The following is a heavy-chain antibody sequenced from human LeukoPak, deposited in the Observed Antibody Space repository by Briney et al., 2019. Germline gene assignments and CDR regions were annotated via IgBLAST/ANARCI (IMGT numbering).Heavy chain of an antibody. V-gene: IGHV4-39*01. CDR1: GGSISSSSYY. D-gene: IGHD3-16*01. CDR3: ARRGDFRPPGYNWFDP. Sequence: SETLSLTCTVSGGSISSSSYYWGWIRQPPGKGLEWIGSIYYSGSTYYNPSLKSRVTISVDTSKNQFSLKLSSVTAADTAVYYCARRGDFRPPGYNWFDPWGQGTLVTVSS. CDR2: IYYSGST. J-gene: IGHJ5*02.